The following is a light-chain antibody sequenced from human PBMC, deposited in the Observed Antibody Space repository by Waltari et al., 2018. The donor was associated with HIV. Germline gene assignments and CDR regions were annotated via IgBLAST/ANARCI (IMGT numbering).Light chain of an antibody. CDR2: EVS. Sequence: QSALTQPASVPGSPGQSITISCTGPSSDVGSYNLVSWYQQHPGKAPKLIIYEVSKRPSGVSNRFSGSKSGNTASLTISGLQAEDEADYYCCSYAGSSTFYVFGTGTKVTVL. CDR3: CSYAGSSTFYV. CDR1: SSDVGSYNL. J-gene: IGLJ1*01. V-gene: IGLV2-23*02.